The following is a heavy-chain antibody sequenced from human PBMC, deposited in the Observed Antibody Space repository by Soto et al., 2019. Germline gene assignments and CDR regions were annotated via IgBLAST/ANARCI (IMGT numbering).Heavy chain of an antibody. D-gene: IGHD6-6*01. J-gene: IGHJ5*02. CDR1: GYTFTSYG. CDR2: ISAYNGNT. V-gene: IGHV1-18*01. CDR3: ARDRRSIAARPSYLNNWFDP. Sequence: GASVKVSCKASGYTFTSYGISWVRQAPGQGLEWMGWISAYNGNTNYAQKLQGRVTMTTDTSTSTAYMELRSLRSDDTAVYYCARDRRSIAARPSYLNNWFDPWGQGTLVTVSS.